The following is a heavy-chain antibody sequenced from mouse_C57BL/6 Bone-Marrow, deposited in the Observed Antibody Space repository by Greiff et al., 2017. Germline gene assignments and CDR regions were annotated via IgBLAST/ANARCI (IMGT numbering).Heavy chain of an antibody. CDR2: IYPRSGNT. V-gene: IGHV1-81*01. D-gene: IGHD1-1*01. Sequence: VQLQQSGAELARPGASVKLPCKASGYTFTSYGISWVKQRTGQGLEWIGEIYPRSGNTYYNEKFKGKATLTADKSSSTAYMELRSLTSEDSAVYFCALRFLFAYWGQGTLVTVSA. CDR1: GYTFTSYG. CDR3: ALRFLFAY. J-gene: IGHJ3*01.